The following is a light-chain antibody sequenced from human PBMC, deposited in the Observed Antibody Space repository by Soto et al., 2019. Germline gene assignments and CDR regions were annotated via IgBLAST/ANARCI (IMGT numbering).Light chain of an antibody. J-gene: IGLJ2*01. Sequence: QSALTQPASVSGSPGQSITISCTGTSSDVGAYNYVSWYQQRPGKAPKLMIYDVNKRPSGVSNRFSGSKSGNTASRTISGLQAEDEADFYCTSYTTSSNLVFGGGTKLAVL. CDR2: DVN. CDR3: TSYTTSSNLV. V-gene: IGLV2-14*01. CDR1: SSDVGAYNY.